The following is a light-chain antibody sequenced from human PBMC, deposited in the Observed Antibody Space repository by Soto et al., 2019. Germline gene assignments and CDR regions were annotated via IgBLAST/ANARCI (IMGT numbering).Light chain of an antibody. CDR2: GAS. V-gene: IGKV3-15*01. CDR3: QQYNDWPPFT. Sequence: EIVMTQSPATLSVSPGERATLFCRASQNVNTNLAWYQQRPGQAPRLLIYGASTRATGIPARFSGSGSGTEFTLIISGLQSEDLAVYYCQQYNDWPPFTFGPGDQGGYQ. CDR1: QNVNTN. J-gene: IGKJ3*01.